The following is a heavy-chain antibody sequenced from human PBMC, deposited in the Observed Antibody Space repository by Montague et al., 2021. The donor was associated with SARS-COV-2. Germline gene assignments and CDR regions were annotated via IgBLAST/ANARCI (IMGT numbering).Heavy chain of an antibody. V-gene: IGHV4-38-2*02. D-gene: IGHD3-3*01. CDR2: IDHIGST. CDR1: GYSISSGDY. CDR3: ARDVRYYDFWSGRAQTSPDY. Sequence: SETLSLTCTVSGYSISSGDYWGWIRQPPGKGLEWIGSIDHIGSTYYNPSLKSRVTISVDTSKNQFSLKLSSVTAADTAVYYCARDVRYYDFWSGRAQTSPDYWGQGTLVTVSS. J-gene: IGHJ4*02.